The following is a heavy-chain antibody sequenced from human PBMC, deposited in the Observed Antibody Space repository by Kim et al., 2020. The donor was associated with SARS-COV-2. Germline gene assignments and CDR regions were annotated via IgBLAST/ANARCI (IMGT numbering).Heavy chain of an antibody. Sequence: ASVKVSCKASGYTFTSYGITWVRQAPGQGLEWMGWISAYNGDKNYAQNVQGRVTMTTDTSTSTAYMEVRSLRYDDTAVYYCARDNAYTSRAFDYWGQGTLVTVSS. V-gene: IGHV1-18*01. CDR1: GYTFTSYG. CDR3: ARDNAYTSRAFDY. J-gene: IGHJ4*02. CDR2: ISAYNGDK. D-gene: IGHD6-13*01.